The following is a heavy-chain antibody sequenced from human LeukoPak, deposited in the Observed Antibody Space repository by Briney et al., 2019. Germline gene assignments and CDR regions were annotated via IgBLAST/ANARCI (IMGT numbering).Heavy chain of an antibody. CDR2: INPNSGGT. J-gene: IGHJ4*02. V-gene: IGHV1-2*02. CDR3: AREVSGLVIDRYFDY. Sequence: GASVKVSCKASGYTFTGYYMHWVRQAPGQGLEWMGWINPNSGGTNYAQKFQGRVTMTRDTSISTAYMELSRLRSDDTAVYYCAREVSGLVIDRYFDYWGQGTLVTVSS. CDR1: GYTFTGYY. D-gene: IGHD3/OR15-3a*01.